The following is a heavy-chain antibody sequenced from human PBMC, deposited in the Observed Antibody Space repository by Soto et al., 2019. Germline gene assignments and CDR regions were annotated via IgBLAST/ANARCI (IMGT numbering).Heavy chain of an antibody. J-gene: IGHJ4*02. CDR1: GYSFTSYG. V-gene: IGHV1-18*01. Sequence: QVQLVQSGAEVKKPGASVKVSCKASGYSFTSYGISWVRQAPGQGLEWMGWISAYNGNTNNGQKHQGRVTMTTDTATSTASMEFRSLRPDDTAVYYSAGEYYYGSWGAYGGQGTLVTVSS. D-gene: IGHD3-10*01. CDR3: AGEYYYGSWGAY. CDR2: ISAYNGNT.